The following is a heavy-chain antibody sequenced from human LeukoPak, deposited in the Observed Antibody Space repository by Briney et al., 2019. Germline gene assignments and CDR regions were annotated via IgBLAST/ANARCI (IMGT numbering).Heavy chain of an antibody. Sequence: SVKVSCKASGGTFISYTISWVRQAPGQGLEWMGRIIPILGIANYAQKFQGRVTITADKSTSTAYMELSSLRSEDTAVYYCARKSGYCTNGVCYHYFDYWGQGTLVTVSS. V-gene: IGHV1-69*02. CDR1: GGTFISYT. CDR3: ARKSGYCTNGVCYHYFDY. CDR2: IIPILGIA. J-gene: IGHJ4*02. D-gene: IGHD2-8*01.